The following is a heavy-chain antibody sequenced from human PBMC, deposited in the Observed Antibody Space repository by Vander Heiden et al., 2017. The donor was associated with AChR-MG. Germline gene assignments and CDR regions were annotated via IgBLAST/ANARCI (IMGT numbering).Heavy chain of an antibody. CDR2: MNPNSGNT. CDR1: GYTFTSYD. D-gene: IGHD3-10*01. V-gene: IGHV1-8*01. CDR3: ARRFRRCYSDY. Sequence: QVQLLRPGAEGKKPGASVRVSYKASGYTFTSYDINWVRQATGQGLEWMGWMNPNSGNTGYAQKFQGRVTMTRNTSISTAYMELSSLRSEDTAVYYCARRFRRCYSDYWGQGTLVTVSS. J-gene: IGHJ4*02.